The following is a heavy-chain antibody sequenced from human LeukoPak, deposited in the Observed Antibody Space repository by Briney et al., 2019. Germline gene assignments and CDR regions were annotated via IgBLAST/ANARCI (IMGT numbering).Heavy chain of an antibody. V-gene: IGHV4-39*07. J-gene: IGHJ3*02. CDR3: ARTRAFDI. CDR1: GGSISSSSYY. Sequence: SETLSLTCTVSGGSISSSSYYWGWVRQPPGKGLEWIGTIYYRGTTYYNPSLKSRVTISVDTSKNQFSLKLRSVTAADTAVYYCARTRAFDIWGRGTTVTVSS. CDR2: IYYRGTT.